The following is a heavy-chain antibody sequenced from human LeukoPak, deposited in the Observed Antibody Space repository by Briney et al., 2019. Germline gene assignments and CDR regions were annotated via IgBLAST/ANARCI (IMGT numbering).Heavy chain of an antibody. D-gene: IGHD3-16*02. CDR3: AKDYRHGDYYHYMDV. CDR2: IGSSDGGT. J-gene: IGHJ6*03. CDR1: GFTFSSYV. V-gene: IGHV3-23*01. Sequence: GGSLRLSCASSGFTFSSYVMTWVRQAPGKGLEWVSAIGSSDGGTYYADSVKGRFTISRDNSNDMLYLQMNSLRAEDTAVYFCAKDYRHGDYYHYMDVWGKGTTVTVSS.